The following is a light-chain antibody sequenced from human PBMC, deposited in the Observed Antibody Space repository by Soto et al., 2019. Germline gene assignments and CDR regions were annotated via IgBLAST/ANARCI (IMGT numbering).Light chain of an antibody. Sequence: QSVLTQTPSVSGTPGQRVNISCSGSGSNIGRNYVYWYHQFPGMAPKLLIYRDNERPSGVSDRFSGSKSGTSASLAISGLRSGDEADYHCATWDDSLGGPVFGGGTKLTVL. V-gene: IGLV1-47*01. CDR2: RDN. J-gene: IGLJ2*01. CDR3: ATWDDSLGGPV. CDR1: GSNIGRNY.